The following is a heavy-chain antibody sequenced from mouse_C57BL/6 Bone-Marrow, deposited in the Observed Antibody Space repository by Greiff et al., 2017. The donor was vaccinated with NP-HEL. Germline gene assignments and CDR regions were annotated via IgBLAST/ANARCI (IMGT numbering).Heavy chain of an antibody. CDR2: ISSGGDYI. J-gene: IGHJ3*01. Sequence: VESGEGLVKPGGSLKLSCAASGFTFSSYAMSWVRQTPEKRLEWVAYISSGGDYIYYADTVKGRFTISRDNARNTLYLQMSSLKSEDTAMYYCTITGTAWFAYWGQGTLVTVSA. CDR1: GFTFSSYA. CDR3: TITGTAWFAY. V-gene: IGHV5-9-1*02. D-gene: IGHD4-1*01.